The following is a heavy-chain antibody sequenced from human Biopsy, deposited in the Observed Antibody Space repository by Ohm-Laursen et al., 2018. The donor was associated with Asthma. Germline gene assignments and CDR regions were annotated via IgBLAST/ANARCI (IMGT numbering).Heavy chain of an antibody. J-gene: IGHJ4*02. CDR2: IYSGGTS. CDR3: ARGDSSNWSHCYFDY. V-gene: IGHV3-53*01. D-gene: IGHD3-22*01. CDR1: GFAVSRDH. Sequence: SLRLSCSASGFAVSRDHMFWVRQAPGKGLEWGSVIYSGGTSHTADSVRGRLTISRDYSKNTLYLQMHSLRAEDTAVYYCARGDSSNWSHCYFDYWGQGTLVTVSS.